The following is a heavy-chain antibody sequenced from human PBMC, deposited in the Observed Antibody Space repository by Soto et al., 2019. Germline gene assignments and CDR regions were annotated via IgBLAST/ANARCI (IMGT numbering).Heavy chain of an antibody. D-gene: IGHD4-17*01. CDR2: IYYSGST. V-gene: IGHV4-31*03. CDR3: GASTTRWAGAATNAFDI. J-gene: IGHJ3*02. CDR1: GGSISSGGYY. Sequence: QVQLQESGPGLVKPSQTLSLTCTVSGGSISSGGYYWSWIRQHPVKGLEWIGYIYYSGSTYYNPSLKSRVTISVDTSKNQFSLKLSSVTAADTAVYYCGASTTRWAGAATNAFDIWGQGTMVTVSS.